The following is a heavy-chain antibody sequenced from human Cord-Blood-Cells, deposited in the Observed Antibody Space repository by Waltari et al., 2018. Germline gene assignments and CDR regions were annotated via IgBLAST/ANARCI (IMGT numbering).Heavy chain of an antibody. CDR3: ARDGRSSSYDY. D-gene: IGHD2-2*01. CDR2: IYSGGST. Sequence: EVQLVESGGGLVQPGGSLRLSCAASGFTVSSNYMSWVRQAPGKGLEWVSVIYSGGSTYCADSLEGRFTSSRDNSKNTLYLQMNSLRAEDTAVYYCARDGRSSSYDYWGQGTLVTVSS. V-gene: IGHV3-66*01. CDR1: GFTVSSNY. J-gene: IGHJ4*02.